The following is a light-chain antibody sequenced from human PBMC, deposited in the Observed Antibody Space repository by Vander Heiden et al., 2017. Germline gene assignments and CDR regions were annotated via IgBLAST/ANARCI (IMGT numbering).Light chain of an antibody. V-gene: IGLV2-11*01. J-gene: IGLJ1*01. Sequence: QSALTQPRSVSGSPGQSVTVSCTGTSSDVGAYNSVSWYQHHPGKAPKLMIYDVRKRPSGVPDRFSGSKSDNTASQAISGLQAEDEADYFCCSYAGSYTYVFGTGTKVTVL. CDR3: CSYAGSYTYV. CDR1: SSDVGAYNS. CDR2: DVR.